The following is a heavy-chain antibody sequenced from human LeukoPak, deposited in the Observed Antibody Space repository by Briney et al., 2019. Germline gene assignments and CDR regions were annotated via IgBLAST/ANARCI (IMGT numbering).Heavy chain of an antibody. V-gene: IGHV3-7*05. CDR3: ARGHGWFDP. CDR2: IEQYGSEK. J-gene: IGHJ5*02. CDR1: GFSFSDSW. Sequence: RGSLRLSCAASGFSFSDSWMTWVRQAPGKGLEWVANIEQYGSEKNYVDSVKGRFTISRDNAKNSLYLQMNILRAEDTAVYYCARGHGWFDPWGQGTLVTVSS.